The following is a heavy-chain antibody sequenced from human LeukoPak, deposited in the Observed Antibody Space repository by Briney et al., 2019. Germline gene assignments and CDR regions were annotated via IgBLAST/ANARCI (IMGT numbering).Heavy chain of an antibody. CDR2: ISAYNGNT. Sequence: ASVKVSCKASGYTFTSYGISWVRQAPGQGLEWMGWISAYNGNTNYAQKLQGRVTMTTDTSTSTAYMELRSLRSDDTAVYYCARNTHYGFWSGYWDPGYYYYGMDVWGQGTTVTVSS. CDR3: ARNTHYGFWSGYWDPGYYYYGMDV. J-gene: IGHJ6*02. CDR1: GYTFTSYG. D-gene: IGHD3-3*01. V-gene: IGHV1-18*01.